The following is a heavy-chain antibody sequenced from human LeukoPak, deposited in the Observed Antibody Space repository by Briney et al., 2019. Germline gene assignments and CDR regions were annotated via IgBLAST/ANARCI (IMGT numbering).Heavy chain of an antibody. D-gene: IGHD6-13*01. V-gene: IGHV4-61*01. CDR2: IYYSGNT. CDR1: GGSVSSGSYY. Sequence: SETLSLTCTVSGGSVSSGSYYWSWIRQPPGKGLEWIGYIYYSGNTNCNPSLESRVTISVDTSKNQFSLKLSSVTAADTAVYYCARVGSHCFDCWGQGTLVTVSS. J-gene: IGHJ4*02. CDR3: ARVGSHCFDC.